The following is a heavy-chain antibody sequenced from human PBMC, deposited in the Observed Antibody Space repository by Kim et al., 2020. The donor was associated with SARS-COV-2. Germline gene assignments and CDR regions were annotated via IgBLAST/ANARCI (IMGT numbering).Heavy chain of an antibody. J-gene: IGHJ3*02. CDR1: GGSISGQY. V-gene: IGHV4-59*11. Sequence: TETLSLTCTVSGGSISGQYWSWIRQPPGKGLEWIAYIYYTGSTIYNPSLSSRVTISVDTSKNQFSLDLRSVTAAATAVYYCARLDYGDYDEAFDIWGQGTMVTVSS. CDR3: ARLDYGDYDEAFDI. CDR2: IYYTGST. D-gene: IGHD4-17*01.